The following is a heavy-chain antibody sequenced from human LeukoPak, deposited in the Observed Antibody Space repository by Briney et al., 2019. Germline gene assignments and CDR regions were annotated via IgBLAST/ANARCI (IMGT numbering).Heavy chain of an antibody. CDR1: GYTFTSYG. CDR3: ARAHVVVITTSTGSDY. D-gene: IGHD3-22*01. Sequence: ASVKVSCKASGYTFTSYGISWVRQAPGQGLEWMGWINPNSGGTNYAQKFQGRVTMTRDTSISTAYMELSRLRSDDTAVYYCARAHVVVITTSTGSDYWGQGTLVTVPS. J-gene: IGHJ4*02. CDR2: INPNSGGT. V-gene: IGHV1-2*02.